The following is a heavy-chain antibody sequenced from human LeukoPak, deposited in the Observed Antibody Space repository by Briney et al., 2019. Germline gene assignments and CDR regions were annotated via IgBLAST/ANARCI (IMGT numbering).Heavy chain of an antibody. V-gene: IGHV3-7*01. J-gene: IGHJ4*02. Sequence: TGGSLRLSYAASGFTFSSYWMSWVRQAPGKGLEWVANIKQDGSEKYYVDSVKGRFTISRDNAKNSLYLQMNSLRAEDTAVYYCAKDRYSGYHAPGLWGQGTLVTVSS. D-gene: IGHD5-12*01. CDR1: GFTFSSYW. CDR2: IKQDGSEK. CDR3: AKDRYSGYHAPGL.